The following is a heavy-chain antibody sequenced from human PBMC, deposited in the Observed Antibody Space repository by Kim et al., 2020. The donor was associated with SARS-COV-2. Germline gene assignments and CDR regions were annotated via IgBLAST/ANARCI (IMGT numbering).Heavy chain of an antibody. D-gene: IGHD2-15*01. CDR1: GGTFSSYA. J-gene: IGHJ4*02. V-gene: IGHV1-69*13. CDR3: ASFTHYCSGGSCYSQDFDY. CDR2: IIPIFGTA. Sequence: SVKVSCKASGGTFSSYAISWVRQAPGQGLEWMGGIIPIFGTANYAQKFQGRVTITADESTSTAYMELSSLRSEDTAVYYCASFTHYCSGGSCYSQDFDYWGQGTLVTVSS.